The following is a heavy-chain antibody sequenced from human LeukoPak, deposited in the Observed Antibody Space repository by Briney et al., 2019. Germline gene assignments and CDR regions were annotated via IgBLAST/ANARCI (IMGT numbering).Heavy chain of an antibody. V-gene: IGHV3-43*02. Sequence: PGGSLRLSCAASGFTFSSYGMHWVRQAPGKGLEWVSLIHTDGTTYYADSVKGRFAISRDGSKKSLYLQINRLTTDDTALYYCAKTRRTRTEYADFDRWGQGTLVTVSS. D-gene: IGHD2-2*01. CDR3: AKTRRTRTEYADFDR. CDR2: IHTDGTT. J-gene: IGHJ4*02. CDR1: GFTFSSYG.